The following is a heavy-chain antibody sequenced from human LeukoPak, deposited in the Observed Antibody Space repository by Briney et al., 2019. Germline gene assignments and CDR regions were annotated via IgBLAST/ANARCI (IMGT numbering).Heavy chain of an antibody. D-gene: IGHD2-15*01. Sequence: GRSLRLSCAASGFTFSSYAMHWVRQAPGKGLEWVAVISYDGSNKYYADSVKGRFTISRDNSKNTLYLQMNSLRAEDTAVYFCARGDAAAPFDYWGQGTLVTVSS. CDR2: ISYDGSNK. CDR3: ARGDAAAPFDY. CDR1: GFTFSSYA. J-gene: IGHJ4*02. V-gene: IGHV3-30*14.